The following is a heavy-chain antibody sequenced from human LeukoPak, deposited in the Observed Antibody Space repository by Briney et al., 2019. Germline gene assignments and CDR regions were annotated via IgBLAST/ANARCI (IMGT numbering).Heavy chain of an antibody. Sequence: GGSLRLSCAASGFTFSSYSMNWVRQAPGKGLEWVSSISSSSSYIYYADSVKGRFTISRDNAKNSLYLQMNSLRAEDTAVYYCARDQGPLLWFGELLLSAFDIWGQGTMVTVSS. CDR2: ISSSSSYI. D-gene: IGHD3-10*01. J-gene: IGHJ3*02. CDR3: ARDQGPLLWFGELLLSAFDI. V-gene: IGHV3-21*01. CDR1: GFTFSSYS.